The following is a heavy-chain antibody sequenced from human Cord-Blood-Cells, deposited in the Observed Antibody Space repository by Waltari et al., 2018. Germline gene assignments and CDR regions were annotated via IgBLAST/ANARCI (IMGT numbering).Heavy chain of an antibody. CDR3: ARDALDLETGLPNWFDP. D-gene: IGHD7-27*01. J-gene: IGHJ5*02. CDR2: INPNRGGT. Sequence: QVQLVQSGAEVKKPGASVKVSCKASGYTFTGYYMPWVRQAPGQGLEWMGWINPNRGGTNYAQKFQGWVTMTRDTSISTAYMELSRLRSDDTAVYYCARDALDLETGLPNWFDPWGQGTLVTVSS. V-gene: IGHV1-2*04. CDR1: GYTFTGYY.